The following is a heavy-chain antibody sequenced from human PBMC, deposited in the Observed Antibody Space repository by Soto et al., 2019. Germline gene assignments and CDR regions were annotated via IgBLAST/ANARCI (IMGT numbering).Heavy chain of an antibody. V-gene: IGHV3-13*01. CDR1: GFTFSNYD. J-gene: IGHJ2*01. CDR2: IDIAGDT. Sequence: EVQLVESGGGLVQPGGSLRLSCAASGFTFSNYDMHWVRQATGKGLEWVSAIDIAGDTYYPDSVKGRFTISREKAKNSLYLQMNSLIAADTAVYYCASAARLLQSRSFDLWGRGTLVTVSS. D-gene: IGHD2-21*01. CDR3: ASAARLLQSRSFDL.